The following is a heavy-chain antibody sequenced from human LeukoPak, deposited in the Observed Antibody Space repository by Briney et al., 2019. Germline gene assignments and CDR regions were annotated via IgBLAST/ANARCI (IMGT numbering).Heavy chain of an antibody. V-gene: IGHV4-4*02. CDR3: AREGGPYRPLDY. Sequence: PSETLSLTCGVSGXSITSTNYWTWVRQPPGKGLEWIGEVNLQGSTNYNPSLMGRVAISVDMSENHISLQLTSVTAADTAMYYCAREGGPYRPLDYSGQGTLVTVSS. J-gene: IGHJ4*02. CDR1: GXSITSTNY. CDR2: VNLQGST.